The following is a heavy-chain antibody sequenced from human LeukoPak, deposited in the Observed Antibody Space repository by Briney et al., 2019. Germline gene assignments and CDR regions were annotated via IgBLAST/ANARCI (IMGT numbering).Heavy chain of an antibody. J-gene: IGHJ5*02. CDR2: IYYSGST. V-gene: IGHV4-39*07. D-gene: IGHD3-10*01. Sequence: SETLSLTCTVSGGSISSRSYYWGWIRQPPGKGLEWIGSIYYSGSTYYNPSLKSRVTISVDTSKNQFSPKLSSVTAADTGVYYCARQTSSYYYGSGNWFDPWGQGTLVTVSS. CDR1: GGSISSRSYY. CDR3: ARQTSSYYYGSGNWFDP.